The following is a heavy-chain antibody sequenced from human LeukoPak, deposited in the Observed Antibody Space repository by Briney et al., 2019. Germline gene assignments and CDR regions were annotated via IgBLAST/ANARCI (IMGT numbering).Heavy chain of an antibody. CDR3: AKGRRGSSGWYADY. Sequence: QTGGSLRLSCAASGFTFSSYGMHWVRRAPGKGLEWVAVIWYGGSNKYYADSVKGRFTISRDNSKNTLCLQMNSLRAEDTAVYYCAKGRRGSSGWYADYWGQGTLVTVSS. D-gene: IGHD6-19*01. J-gene: IGHJ4*02. CDR1: GFTFSSYG. CDR2: IWYGGSNK. V-gene: IGHV3-30*02.